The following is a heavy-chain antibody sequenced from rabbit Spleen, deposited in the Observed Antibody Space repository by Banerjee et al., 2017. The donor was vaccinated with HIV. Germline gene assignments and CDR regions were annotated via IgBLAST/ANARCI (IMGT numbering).Heavy chain of an antibody. V-gene: IGHV1S47*01. D-gene: IGHD2-1*01. CDR2: IDPVFGST. CDR1: GFDFSRYG. J-gene: IGHJ4*01. CDR3: ARDLTGVIGWNFGW. Sequence: QEQLVETGGGLVQPGGSLTLSCKASGFDFSRYGMSWVRQAPGKGLEWIGYIDPVFGSTYYASWVNGRFSISRENTQNTVSLQMNSLTAADTATYFCARDLTGVIGWNFGWWGPGTLVTVS.